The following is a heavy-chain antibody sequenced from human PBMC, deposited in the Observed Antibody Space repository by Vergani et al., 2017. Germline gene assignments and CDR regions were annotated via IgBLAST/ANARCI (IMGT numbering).Heavy chain of an antibody. CDR3: ASGYSSGWYTDVKDYFDY. CDR2: INPNSGGT. D-gene: IGHD6-19*01. J-gene: IGHJ4*02. Sequence: QVQLVQSGAEVKKPGASVKVSCKASGYTFTGYYMHWVRQAPGQGLEWMGWINPNSGGTNYAQKFQGRVTMTRDTSISTAYMELSRLRSDDTAVYYCASGYSSGWYTDVKDYFDYWGQGTLVTVSS. CDR1: GYTFTGYY. V-gene: IGHV1-2*02.